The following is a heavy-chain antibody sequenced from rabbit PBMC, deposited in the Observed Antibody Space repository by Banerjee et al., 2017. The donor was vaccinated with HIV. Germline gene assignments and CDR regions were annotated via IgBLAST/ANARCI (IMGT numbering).Heavy chain of an antibody. CDR1: GFSFSSSYW. V-gene: IGHV1S45*01. J-gene: IGHJ4*01. CDR2: IVTSSGSA. D-gene: IGHD8-1*01. Sequence: QEQLVESGGGLVTLGGSLKVTCKASGFSFSSSYWICWVRQAPGKGLEWIGCIVTSSGSAYYASWAKGRFTISKTSSTTVTLQMTSLTAADTATYFCARRDYASGGYSNFKLWGPGTLVTVS. CDR3: ARRDYASGGYSNFKL.